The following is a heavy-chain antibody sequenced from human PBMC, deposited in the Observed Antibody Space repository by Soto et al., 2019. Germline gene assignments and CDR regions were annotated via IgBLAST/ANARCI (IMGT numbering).Heavy chain of an antibody. D-gene: IGHD3-22*01. CDR2: ISSSSYI. Sequence: GSLRLSCAASGFTFSSYSMNWVRQAPGKGLEWVSSISSSSYIYYADSVKGRFTISRDNAKNSLYLQMNSLRAEDTAVYYCARTPNYYDSSGYHGVEDHWGQGTLVTVSS. J-gene: IGHJ4*02. CDR1: GFTFSSYS. V-gene: IGHV3-21*01. CDR3: ARTPNYYDSSGYHGVEDH.